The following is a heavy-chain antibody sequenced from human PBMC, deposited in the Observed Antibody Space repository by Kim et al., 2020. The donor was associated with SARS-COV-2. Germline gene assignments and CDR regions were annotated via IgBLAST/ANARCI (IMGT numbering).Heavy chain of an antibody. J-gene: IGHJ4*02. Sequence: GGSLRLSCAASGFTFGSYAMSWVRQAPGKGLEWVSHIVGSGERTSYADSVKGRHTISRDNSENTLFLQMNSLKAEDTAVYYCAKGTTFYFDSSGYYLNSWGQGILVTVSS. V-gene: IGHV3-23*01. CDR3: AKGTTFYFDSSGYYLNS. D-gene: IGHD3-22*01. CDR2: IVGSGERT. CDR1: GFTFGSYA.